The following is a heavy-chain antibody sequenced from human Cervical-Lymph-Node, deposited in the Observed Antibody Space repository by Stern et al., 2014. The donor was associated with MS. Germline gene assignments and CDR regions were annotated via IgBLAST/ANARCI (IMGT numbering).Heavy chain of an antibody. D-gene: IGHD6-19*01. J-gene: IGHJ4*02. CDR3: ARARAGGSGWYAHFDY. Sequence: VQLLESGAEVKKPGASVKVSCKASGYTFTGYYMHWVRQAPGQGLEWMGWIHPNSGGTNYAQKFQGWVTMTRDTSISTAYMELSRLRSDDTAVYYCARARAGGSGWYAHFDYWGQGTLVTVSS. CDR2: IHPNSGGT. CDR1: GYTFTGYY. V-gene: IGHV1-2*04.